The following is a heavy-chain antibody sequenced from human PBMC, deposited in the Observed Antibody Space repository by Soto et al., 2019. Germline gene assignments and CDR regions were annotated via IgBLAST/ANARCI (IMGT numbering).Heavy chain of an antibody. V-gene: IGHV3-23*01. CDR2: ISGSGGST. Sequence: GGPLTLSCAASGFTFSSYAMSWVRQAPGKGLEWGSAISGSGGSTYYADSVKGRFTISGDNSKNTLYLQMNSLRAEDTAVDYFAIRGGTSGNYFCAMAVRGHGPTVIV. D-gene: IGHD2-15*01. CDR3: AIRGGTSGNYFCAMAV. J-gene: IGHJ6*02. CDR1: GFTFSSYA.